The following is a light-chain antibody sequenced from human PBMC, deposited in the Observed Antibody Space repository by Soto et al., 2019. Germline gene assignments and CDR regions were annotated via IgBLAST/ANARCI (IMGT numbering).Light chain of an antibody. J-gene: IGLJ2*01. CDR1: SSDVGGYKY. CDR3: SSYTSNDTRV. CDR2: DVN. Sequence: QSALTQPASVSGSPGQSITISCTGSSSDVGGYKYVSWYQQDPGKAPKLMIYDVNNRPSGVSSRFSGSKSGNTASLTISGLQAEDEADYYCSSYTSNDTRVFGGGTQLTVL. V-gene: IGLV2-14*01.